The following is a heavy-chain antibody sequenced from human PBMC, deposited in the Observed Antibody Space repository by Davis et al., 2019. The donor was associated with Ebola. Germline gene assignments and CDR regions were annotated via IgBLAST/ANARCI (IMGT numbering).Heavy chain of an antibody. CDR2: IRYDGSNK. V-gene: IGHV3-30*02. D-gene: IGHD3-22*01. CDR3: AKGTLTYYYDSSGYGTYWYFDL. CDR1: GFTFSSYG. Sequence: PGGSLRLSCAASGFTFSSYGMHWVRQAPGKGLEWVAFIRYDGSNKYYADSVKGRFTNSRDNSKNTLYLQMNSLRAEDTAVYYCAKGTLTYYYDSSGYGTYWYFDLWGRGTLVTVSS. J-gene: IGHJ2*01.